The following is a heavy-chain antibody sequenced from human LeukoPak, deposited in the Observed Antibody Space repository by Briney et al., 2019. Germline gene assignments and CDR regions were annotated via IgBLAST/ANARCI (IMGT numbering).Heavy chain of an antibody. CDR1: GGTFSSYA. J-gene: IGHJ5*02. CDR3: AREAPVLWFGELAVRKNWFDP. CDR2: IIPIFGTA. D-gene: IGHD3-10*01. Sequence: SVKVSCKASGGTFSSYAISWVRQAPGQGLEWMGGIIPIFGTANYAQKFQGRVTITTDESTSTAYMELSSLGSEDTAVYYCAREAPVLWFGELAVRKNWFDPWGQGTLVTVSS. V-gene: IGHV1-69*05.